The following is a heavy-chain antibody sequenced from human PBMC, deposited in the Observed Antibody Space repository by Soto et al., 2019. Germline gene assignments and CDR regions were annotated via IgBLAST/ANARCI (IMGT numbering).Heavy chain of an antibody. CDR2: INTDGSII. CDR3: ARDPDGLHY. J-gene: IGHJ4*02. V-gene: IGHV3-74*01. Sequence: PGGSLRLSCAASGLIFSNYKMHWVRQAPGKGQVWVSRINTDGSIIDYADSVKGRFTVSRDNAKNTLYLQMNSLRADDTAVYYCARDPDGLHYWGQGTLVTVSS. CDR1: GLIFSNYK.